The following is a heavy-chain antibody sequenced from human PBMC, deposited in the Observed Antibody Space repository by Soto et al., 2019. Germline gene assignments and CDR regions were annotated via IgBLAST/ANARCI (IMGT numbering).Heavy chain of an antibody. Sequence: ASVKVSCKASGYAFTSYGISWVRQAPGQGLEWMGWISAYNGNTNYAQKLQGRVTMTTDTSTSTAYMELRSLRSDDTAVYYCARGAVAGTLYNWFDPWGQGTLVTVSS. CDR3: ARGAVAGTLYNWFDP. CDR1: GYAFTSYG. CDR2: ISAYNGNT. V-gene: IGHV1-18*01. D-gene: IGHD6-19*01. J-gene: IGHJ5*02.